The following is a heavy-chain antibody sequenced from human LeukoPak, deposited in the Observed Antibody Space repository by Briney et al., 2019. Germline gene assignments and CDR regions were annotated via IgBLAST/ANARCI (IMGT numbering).Heavy chain of an antibody. CDR3: ARDSGAGAFTIFGVVIIGSYYFDY. CDR2: ISSSSSYI. J-gene: IGHJ4*02. D-gene: IGHD3-3*01. V-gene: IGHV3-21*01. CDR1: GFTFSSYS. Sequence: GGSLRLSCAASGFTFSSYSMNWVRQAPGKGLEWVSSISSSSSYIYYADSVKGRFTISRDNAKNSLYLQMNSLRAEDTAVYYCARDSGAGAFTIFGVVIIGSYYFDYWGQGTLVTVSS.